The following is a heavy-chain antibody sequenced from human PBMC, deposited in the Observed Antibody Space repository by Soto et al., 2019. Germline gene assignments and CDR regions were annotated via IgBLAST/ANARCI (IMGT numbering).Heavy chain of an antibody. D-gene: IGHD3-22*01. CDR2: ISGSGGST. Sequence: PGGSLRLSCAASGFTFSSYAMSWVRQAPGKGLEWVSAISGSGGSTYYADSVKGRFTISRDNSKNTLYLQMNSLRAEDTAVYYCAKGHKLRMYYYDSSGYSDYWGPGTLVTVYS. CDR1: GFTFSSYA. V-gene: IGHV3-23*01. J-gene: IGHJ4*02. CDR3: AKGHKLRMYYYDSSGYSDY.